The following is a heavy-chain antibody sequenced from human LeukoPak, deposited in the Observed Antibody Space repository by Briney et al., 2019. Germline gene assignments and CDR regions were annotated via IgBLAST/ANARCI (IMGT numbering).Heavy chain of an antibody. J-gene: IGHJ4*01. CDR3: TTDGYCSGGNCYSFDY. V-gene: IGHV3-15*01. D-gene: IGHD2-15*01. Sequence: GGSLRLSCAASGLTFSKAWMSWVRQAPGKGLEWVGRIKSKIDGGTIEYAAPVKGRFTISRDDSKNTQYLQMNSLKTEDTAVYYCTTDGYCSGGNCYSFDYWGQGILVTVSA. CDR2: IKSKIDGGTI. CDR1: GLTFSKAW.